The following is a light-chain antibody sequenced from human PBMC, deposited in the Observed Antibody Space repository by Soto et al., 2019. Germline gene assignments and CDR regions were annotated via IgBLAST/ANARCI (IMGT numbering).Light chain of an antibody. CDR2: EVN. V-gene: IGLV2-8*01. CDR3: SSYAGSSNV. Sequence: QSVLTQPPSASGSPGQSVAISCTGTSRDVGGYNYVSWYQQHPGKAPKLMIYEVNTRPSGVPDSFSGSKSGNTASLTVSGLQAEYEVDYYCSSYAGSSNVFGTGSKLTVL. CDR1: SRDVGGYNY. J-gene: IGLJ1*01.